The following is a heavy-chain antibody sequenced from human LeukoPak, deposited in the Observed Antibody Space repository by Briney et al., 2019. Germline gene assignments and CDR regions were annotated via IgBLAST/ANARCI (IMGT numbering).Heavy chain of an antibody. V-gene: IGHV1-2*04. CDR1: GYTFTGYY. Sequence: ASVKVSCKPSGYTFTGYYMHWVRQAPGQGLEWMGWINPNSGGTNYAQKLQGWVTMTRDTSISTAYMELSRRISVDTAVYYCARHDYSNYWNYWGQGTLVTVSS. CDR2: INPNSGGT. D-gene: IGHD4-11*01. CDR3: ARHDYSNYWNY. J-gene: IGHJ4*02.